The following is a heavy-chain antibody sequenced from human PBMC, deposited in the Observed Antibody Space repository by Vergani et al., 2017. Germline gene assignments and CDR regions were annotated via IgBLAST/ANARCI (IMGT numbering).Heavy chain of an antibody. V-gene: IGHV1-2*02. J-gene: IGHJ4*02. CDR2: INPNSGGT. D-gene: IGHD2-15*01. CDR3: AREGVEVVFDY. Sequence: VQVVESGGGLVQPGGSLRLSCAASGFIFSDHYMHWVRQAPGQGLEWMGWINPNSGGTNYAQKFQGRVTMTRDTSISTAYMELSRLRSDDTAVYYCAREGVEVVFDYWGQGTLVTVSS. CDR1: GFIFSDHY.